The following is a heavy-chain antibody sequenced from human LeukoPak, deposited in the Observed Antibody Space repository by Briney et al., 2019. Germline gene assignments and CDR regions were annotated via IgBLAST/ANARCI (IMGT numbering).Heavy chain of an antibody. J-gene: IGHJ6*03. CDR3: ARDPDYYDSSGYYPVGSFGYYYYYMDV. CDR2: ITSDSSYI. V-gene: IGHV3-21*01. CDR1: GFTFSSYS. D-gene: IGHD3-22*01. Sequence: GGSLRLSCAASGFTFSSYSMNWVRQAPGKGLEWVSSITSDSSYIYYADSVKGRFTTSRDNAKNSLYLQMNSLGAEDTAVYYCARDPDYYDSSGYYPVGSFGYYYYYMDVWGKGTTVTISS.